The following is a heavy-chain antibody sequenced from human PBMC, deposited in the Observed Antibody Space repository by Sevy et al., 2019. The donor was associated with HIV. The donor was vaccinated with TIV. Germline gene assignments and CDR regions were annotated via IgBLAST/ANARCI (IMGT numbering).Heavy chain of an antibody. D-gene: IGHD5-18*01. CDR3: ARRGGEGGYSYGPIDY. CDR2: ISYDGSNK. J-gene: IGHJ4*02. CDR1: GFTFSSYA. V-gene: IGHV3-30-3*01. Sequence: GGSLRLSCAASGFTFSSYAMHWVRQAPGKGLEWVAVISYDGSNKYYADSVKGRFTISRDNSKNTLYLQMNSLRAEDTVVYYCARRGGEGGYSYGPIDYWGQGTLVTVSS.